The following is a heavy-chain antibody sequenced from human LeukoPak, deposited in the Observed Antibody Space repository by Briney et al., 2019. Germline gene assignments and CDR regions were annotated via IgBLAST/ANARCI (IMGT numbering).Heavy chain of an antibody. CDR1: GFTFSSYS. CDR3: ASSTQGQGVGYFDY. J-gene: IGHJ4*02. D-gene: IGHD3-16*01. V-gene: IGHV3-21*01. CDR2: ISSSSSYI. Sequence: GGSLRLSCAASGFTFSSYSMNWVRQAPGKGLEWASSISSSSSYIYYADSVKGRFTISRDSAKNSLYLQMNSLRAEDTAVYYCASSTQGQGVGYFDYWGQGTLVTVSS.